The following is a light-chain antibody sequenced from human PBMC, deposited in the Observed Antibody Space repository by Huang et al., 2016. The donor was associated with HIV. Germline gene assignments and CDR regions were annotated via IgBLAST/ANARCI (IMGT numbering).Light chain of an antibody. CDR3: QQYYDTPGLT. J-gene: IGKJ4*01. CDR1: QSVLYSSNNKNY. Sequence: DIVMTQSPDSLAVSLGERATINCKSSQSVLYSSNNKNYLAWYQQKPGQPPKLLIYWASTRESGVPDRFSCSGSGTDFTLTISSLQAEDVAVYYCQQYYDTPGLTFGGGTKVEIK. V-gene: IGKV4-1*01. CDR2: WAS.